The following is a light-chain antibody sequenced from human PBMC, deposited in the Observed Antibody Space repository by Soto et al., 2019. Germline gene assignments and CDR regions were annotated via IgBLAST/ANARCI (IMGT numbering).Light chain of an antibody. CDR3: RQSYSTLLT. Sequence: EIVMTQSPASLSVTPGERVTLSCRASQSVNRQVLWYQHRPGQAPRLLIYDTSARAAGIPARFSGSGSATEFTLTISSLQPEDFATYYCRQSYSTLLTFGGGTTGDIK. CDR2: DTS. CDR1: QSVNRQ. J-gene: IGKJ4*01. V-gene: IGKV3-15*01.